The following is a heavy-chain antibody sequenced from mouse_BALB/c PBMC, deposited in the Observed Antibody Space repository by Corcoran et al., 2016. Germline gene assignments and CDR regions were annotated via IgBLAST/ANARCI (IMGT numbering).Heavy chain of an antibody. CDR1: GYTFTNYG. V-gene: IGHV9-3-1*01. J-gene: IGHJ3*01. CDR2: INTYTGEP. CDR3: ARSISSGFAWFAY. D-gene: IGHD3-1*01. Sequence: QIQLVQSGPELKKPGETVKISCKASGYTFTNYGMNWVKQAPGKGLKWMGWINTYTGEPTYADDFKGRFAFSLETSASTAYLQINNLKNEDTATDFCARSISSGFAWFAYWGQGTLVTVSA.